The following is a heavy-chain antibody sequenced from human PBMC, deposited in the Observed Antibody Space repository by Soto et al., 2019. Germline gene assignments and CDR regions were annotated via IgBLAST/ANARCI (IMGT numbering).Heavy chain of an antibody. Sequence: GSLRLYCAASGFTFSNACRNCVRQAPGKGLEWVGRIKGKTDGGTTDYAAPVKGRFTISRDDSKNTVYLQMNSLKTDDTAVYYCKKYGSGSYYTFRDYWGQGTLVTVSS. CDR1: GFTFSNAC. J-gene: IGHJ4*02. CDR2: IKGKTDGGTT. V-gene: IGHV3-15*07. D-gene: IGHD3-10*01. CDR3: KKYGSGSYYTFRDY.